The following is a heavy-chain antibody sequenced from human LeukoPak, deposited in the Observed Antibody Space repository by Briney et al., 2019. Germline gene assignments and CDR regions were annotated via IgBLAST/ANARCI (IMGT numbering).Heavy chain of an antibody. D-gene: IGHD3-10*01. CDR2: IIPILGIA. J-gene: IGHJ4*02. Sequence: ASVKVSCKAFGGTFSSYAISWVRQAPGQGLEWMGRIIPILGIANYAQKFQGRVTITADKSTSTAYMELSSLRSEDTAVYYCADITMVRGVIWGQGTLVTVSS. CDR1: GGTFSSYA. CDR3: ADITMVRGVI. V-gene: IGHV1-69*04.